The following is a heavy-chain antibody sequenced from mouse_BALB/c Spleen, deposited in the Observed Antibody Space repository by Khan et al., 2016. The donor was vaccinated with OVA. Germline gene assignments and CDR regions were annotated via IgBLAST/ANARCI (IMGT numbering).Heavy chain of an antibody. Sequence: EVELVESGGDLVKPGGSLKLSCAASGFTFSTYGMSWVRQTPDKRLEWVATVSTGGSYTYYPDSVKGRFTISRDNAKNTLYLQMSGLKSEDTAIFYCTRLAYYYESGGFDYWGQGTLVTVSA. CDR2: VSTGGSYT. CDR1: GFTFSTYG. CDR3: TRLAYYYESGGFDY. D-gene: IGHD1-1*01. V-gene: IGHV5-6*01. J-gene: IGHJ3*01.